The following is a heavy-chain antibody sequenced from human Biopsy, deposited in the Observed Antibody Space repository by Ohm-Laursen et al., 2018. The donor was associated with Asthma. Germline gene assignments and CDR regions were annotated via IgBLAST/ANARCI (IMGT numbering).Heavy chain of an antibody. J-gene: IGHJ4*02. V-gene: IGHV4-59*04. CDR3: ASPVNRAFGGYEWAAVFDY. CDR2: THYSGST. D-gene: IGHD5-12*01. Sequence: LRLSCAASGFTFSNYGMHWVRQAPGKGLEWIGTTHYSGSTFYKPSLRSRVTMSLDTSTNQFSLRLRSVTATDTAVYYCASPVNRAFGGYEWAAVFDYWGQGILVTVSS. CDR1: GFTFSNYG.